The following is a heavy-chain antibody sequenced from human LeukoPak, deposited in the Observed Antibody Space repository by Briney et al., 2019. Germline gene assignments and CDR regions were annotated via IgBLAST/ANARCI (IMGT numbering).Heavy chain of an antibody. CDR2: IYYSGST. J-gene: IGHJ4*02. V-gene: IGHV4-59*08. D-gene: IGHD1-26*01. CDR3: ARHVPNSGSYLFDY. CDR1: AGSISTYY. Sequence: NPSETLSLTCTVSAGSISTYYWSWIRQPPGKGLEWIGYIYYSGSTNYNPSLKSRVTISVDTSKNQFSLKVSSVTAADTAVYYCARHVPNSGSYLFDYWGQGTLVTVSS.